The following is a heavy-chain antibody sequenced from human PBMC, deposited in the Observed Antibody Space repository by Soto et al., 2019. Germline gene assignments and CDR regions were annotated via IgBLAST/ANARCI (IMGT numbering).Heavy chain of an antibody. CDR2: FDPEDGET. V-gene: IGHV1-24*01. Sequence: GASVKVSCKVSGYTLTELSMHWVRQAPGKGLEWMGGFDPEDGETIYAQKFQGRVTMTEDTSTDTAYMELSSLRSEDTAVYYCATLRARNYYYYYGMDVWGQGTTVTVSS. CDR3: ATLRARNYYYYYGMDV. J-gene: IGHJ6*02. CDR1: GYTLTELS. D-gene: IGHD3-3*01.